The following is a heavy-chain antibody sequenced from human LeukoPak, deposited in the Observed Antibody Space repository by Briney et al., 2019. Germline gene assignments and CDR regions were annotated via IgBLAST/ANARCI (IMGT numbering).Heavy chain of an antibody. CDR1: GGFISSHY. CDR3: ASVPMTTLFFDH. V-gene: IGHV4-59*11. CDR2: MYFSGYT. D-gene: IGHD1-1*01. Sequence: SETLSLTCTVPGGFISSHYRSWLRQPPGKGLQWIGYMYFSGYTKYNPSLKSRLTISRDTSRNRFSLSLISVTPADTAVYYCASVPMTTLFFDHWGKGSLVIVSS. J-gene: IGHJ4*02.